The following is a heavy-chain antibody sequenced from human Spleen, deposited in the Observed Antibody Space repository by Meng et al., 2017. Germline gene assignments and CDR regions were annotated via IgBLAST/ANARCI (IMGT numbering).Heavy chain of an antibody. Sequence: QVQLQQGGAGLLKPSETLSFTCVVSGGSFSDYYWSWIRQPPGKGLEWIGEINHSGSTNYNPSLESRATISVDTSQNNLSLKLSSVTAADSAVYYCARGPTTMAHDFDYWGQGTLVTVSS. CDR1: GGSFSDYY. J-gene: IGHJ4*02. D-gene: IGHD4-11*01. CDR2: INHSGST. V-gene: IGHV4-34*01. CDR3: ARGPTTMAHDFDY.